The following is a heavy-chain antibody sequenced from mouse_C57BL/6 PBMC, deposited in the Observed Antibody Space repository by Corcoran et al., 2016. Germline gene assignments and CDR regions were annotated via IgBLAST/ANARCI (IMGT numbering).Heavy chain of an antibody. CDR1: GYTFTDYY. V-gene: IGHV1-26*01. CDR2: INPNNGGT. CDR3: ARKEVYFPFDY. D-gene: IGHD2-1*01. J-gene: IGHJ2*01. Sequence: EVQLQQSGPELVKPGASVKISCKASGYTFTDYYMNWVKQSHGKSLEWIGDINPNNGGTSYNQKFKGKATLTVDKSSSTAYMELRSLTSEDSAVYYCARKEVYFPFDYWGQGTTLTVSS.